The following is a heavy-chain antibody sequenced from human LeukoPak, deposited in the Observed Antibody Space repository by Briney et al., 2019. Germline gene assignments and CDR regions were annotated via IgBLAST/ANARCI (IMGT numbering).Heavy chain of an antibody. V-gene: IGHV3-74*01. Sequence: GGSLRLSCAASGFTFSSYWMHWVRQAPGEGLGWVSRINSDGSSTSYADSVKGRFTISRDNAKNTLYLQMNSLRAEDTAVYYCARARPYYDILTGTRRDDAFDIWGQGTMVTVSS. J-gene: IGHJ3*02. D-gene: IGHD3-9*01. CDR3: ARARPYYDILTGTRRDDAFDI. CDR1: GFTFSSYW. CDR2: INSDGSST.